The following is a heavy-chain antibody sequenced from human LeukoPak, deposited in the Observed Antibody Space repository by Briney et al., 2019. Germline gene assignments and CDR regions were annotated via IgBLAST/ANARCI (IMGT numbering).Heavy chain of an antibody. CDR1: GYSLSSGYY. Sequence: SQTLSLTCTVSGYSLSSGYYWGWIRPPPGKGLEWIGRIYYSESTYYNPSLKSRVTISVDRSKNQFSLKLSSVTAADTAVYYCARGGFDYWGQGTLVTVSS. CDR2: IYYSEST. D-gene: IGHD3-10*01. V-gene: IGHV4-38-2*02. CDR3: ARGGFDY. J-gene: IGHJ4*02.